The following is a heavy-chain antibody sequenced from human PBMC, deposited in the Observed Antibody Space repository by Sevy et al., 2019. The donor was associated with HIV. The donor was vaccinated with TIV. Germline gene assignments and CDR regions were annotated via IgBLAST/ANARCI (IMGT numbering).Heavy chain of an antibody. CDR2: ISSRGSTI. V-gene: IGHV3-48*03. CDR3: ARIGSSNPFEILYYYCHYMDL. D-gene: IGHD4-4*01. CDR1: GFTFSSYE. Sequence: GGSLRLSCAASGFTFSSYEMNWVRQAPGKGLEWVSYISSRGSTIYYADSVKGRFTISRDNAKNSLYLQMNSLRAEDTAVYYCARIGSSNPFEILYYYCHYMDLWGKGTTVTVSS. J-gene: IGHJ6*03.